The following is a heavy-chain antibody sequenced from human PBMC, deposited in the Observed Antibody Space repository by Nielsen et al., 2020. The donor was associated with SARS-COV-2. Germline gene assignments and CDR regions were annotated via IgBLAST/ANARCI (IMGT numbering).Heavy chain of an antibody. Sequence: GESLKISCAASGFTFDDYGMSWVRQAPGKGLEWVSGINWNGGSTGYADSVKGRFTISRDNAKNSLYLQMNSLRAEDTALYHCARVLPPFNWFDPWGQGTTVTVSS. CDR1: GFTFDDYG. D-gene: IGHD1-14*01. CDR2: INWNGGST. V-gene: IGHV3-20*01. CDR3: ARVLPPFNWFDP. J-gene: IGHJ5*01.